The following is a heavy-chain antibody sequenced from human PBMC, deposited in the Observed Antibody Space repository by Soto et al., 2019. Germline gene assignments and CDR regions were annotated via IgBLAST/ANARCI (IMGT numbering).Heavy chain of an antibody. Sequence: QVQLVQSGAEVTKPGASVKVSCKASGYTFTNHYMHWVRQAPGQGLEWMGVINPSGGSTDYAQKFQGRVPMTRDTPTSTVYMEVSSLRSEDTAVFYCAREGNGYNLGPSVDFDYWGQGTLVTVSS. CDR2: INPSGGST. V-gene: IGHV1-46*01. CDR3: AREGNGYNLGPSVDFDY. J-gene: IGHJ4*02. D-gene: IGHD5-12*01. CDR1: GYTFTNHY.